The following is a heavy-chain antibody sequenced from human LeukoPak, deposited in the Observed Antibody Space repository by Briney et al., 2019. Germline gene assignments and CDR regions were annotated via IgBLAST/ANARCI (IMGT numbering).Heavy chain of an antibody. Sequence: SETLSLTCTVSGGSISSGDYYWSWIRQPPGKGLEWIGYIYYSGSTYYNPSLKSRVTISVDTSKNQFSLKLSSVTAADTAVYYCARGSSAGNDAFDIWGQGTMVTVSS. J-gene: IGHJ3*02. CDR3: ARGSSAGNDAFDI. CDR2: IYYSGST. D-gene: IGHD4-23*01. CDR1: GGSISSGDYY. V-gene: IGHV4-30-4*01.